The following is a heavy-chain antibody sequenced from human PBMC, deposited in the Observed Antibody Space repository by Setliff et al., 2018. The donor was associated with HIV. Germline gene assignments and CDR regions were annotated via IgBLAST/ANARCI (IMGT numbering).Heavy chain of an antibody. CDR2: ISYTGGT. V-gene: IGHV4-59*11. CDR3: ARGLSSPFAAGL. CDR1: CGSISSHY. J-gene: IGHJ4*02. Sequence: SETLSLTCPVSCGSISSHYWGLLRQPPGKGLEWIGSISYTGGTNHNPSLQSRGTMSIDTSEDQFSLQLSSLTSADTAVYYCARGLSSPFAAGLWGQGTLVTVSS. D-gene: IGHD6-13*01.